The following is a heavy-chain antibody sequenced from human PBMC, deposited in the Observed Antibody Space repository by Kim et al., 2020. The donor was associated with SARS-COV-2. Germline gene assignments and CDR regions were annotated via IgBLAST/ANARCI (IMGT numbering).Heavy chain of an antibody. D-gene: IGHD6-13*01. Sequence: NPTLTDRVTDSVDTPKNQFSLKLSSVTAADTAVYYCARLGIAAAGAIDYWGQGTLVTVSS. V-gene: IGHV4-59*08. J-gene: IGHJ4*02. CDR3: ARLGIAAAGAIDY.